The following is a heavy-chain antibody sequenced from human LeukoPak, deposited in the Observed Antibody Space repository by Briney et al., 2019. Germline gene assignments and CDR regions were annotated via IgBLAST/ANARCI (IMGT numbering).Heavy chain of an antibody. Sequence: GESLKISCKGSGYSFTSYWIGWVRQMPGKGLEWMGIIYPGDSDTRYSPSFQGQVTISADKSISTAYLQWSSLKASDTAMYYCARPRAYYYDSSLGFVYWGQGTLVTVSS. J-gene: IGHJ4*02. CDR2: IYPGDSDT. CDR1: GYSFTSYW. V-gene: IGHV5-51*01. CDR3: ARPRAYYYDSSLGFVY. D-gene: IGHD3-22*01.